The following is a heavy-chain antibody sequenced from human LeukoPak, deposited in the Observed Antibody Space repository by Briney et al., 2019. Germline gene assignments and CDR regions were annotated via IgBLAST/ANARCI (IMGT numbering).Heavy chain of an antibody. CDR2: IIPILGIA. D-gene: IGHD3-16*01. CDR3: ASVGGQDLYYFDY. Sequence: EASVKVSCKASGGTFSSYVIRWVRQAPGQGLEWMGRIIPILGIANYAQKFQGRVTITADKSTSTAYMELSSLRSEDTAVYYCASVGGQDLYYFDYWGQGTLVTVSS. J-gene: IGHJ4*02. V-gene: IGHV1-69*04. CDR1: GGTFSSYV.